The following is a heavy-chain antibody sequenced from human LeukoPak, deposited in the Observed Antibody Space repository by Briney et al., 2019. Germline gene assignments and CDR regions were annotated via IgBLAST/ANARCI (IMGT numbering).Heavy chain of an antibody. D-gene: IGHD2-15*01. CDR2: INHSGST. CDR3: ARGRRCFLFGSGGSCYFDY. Sequence: SETLSLTCAVYGGSFSGYYWSWIRQPPGKGPEWIGEINHSGSTNYNPSLKSRVTISVDTSKNQFSLKLSSVTAADTAVYYCARGRRCFLFGSGGSCYFDYWGQGTLVTVSS. V-gene: IGHV4-34*01. CDR1: GGSFSGYY. J-gene: IGHJ4*02.